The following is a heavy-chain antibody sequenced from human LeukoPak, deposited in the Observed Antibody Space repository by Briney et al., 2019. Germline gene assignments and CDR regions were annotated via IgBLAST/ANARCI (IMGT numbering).Heavy chain of an antibody. V-gene: IGHV1-2*02. Sequence: ASVKVSCKASGYTFTGYYMHWVRQAPGQVLEWMGWMNPNSGGTNYAQKFQGRVTMTRDTSISTAYMELSRLRSDDTAVYYCARGTVLRFLEWLLEGDYWGQGTLVTVSS. CDR3: ARGTVLRFLEWLLEGDY. CDR1: GYTFTGYY. CDR2: MNPNSGGT. J-gene: IGHJ4*02. D-gene: IGHD3-3*01.